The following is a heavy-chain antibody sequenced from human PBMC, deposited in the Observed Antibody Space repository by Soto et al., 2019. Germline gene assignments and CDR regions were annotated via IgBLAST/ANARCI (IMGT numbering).Heavy chain of an antibody. V-gene: IGHV3-30*18. CDR2: MSYDGSNE. CDR1: GFTFSNYG. Sequence: GGSLRLSCAASGFTFSNYGMHWVRQAPGKGLEWVAVMSYDGSNEYYADSVKGRFTISRDNSKNTLYLQMNSLRAEDTAAYFCAKVLGRYCSSTSCYFFDQWGQGTLVTVSS. J-gene: IGHJ4*02. CDR3: AKVLGRYCSSTSCYFFDQ. D-gene: IGHD2-2*01.